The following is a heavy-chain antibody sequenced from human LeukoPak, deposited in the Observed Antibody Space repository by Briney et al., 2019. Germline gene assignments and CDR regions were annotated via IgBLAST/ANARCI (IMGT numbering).Heavy chain of an antibody. D-gene: IGHD6-13*01. Sequence: ASVKVSCKTSGYTFTSYYIHWVRQAPGHGVECMGIINPSVCSTRYALKFDGRVTMTRDTSTSTVYMELSSLRSEDTAVYYCARGMDSSSWSPSGNWGQGTLVTVSS. V-gene: IGHV1-46*01. J-gene: IGHJ4*02. CDR1: GYTFTSYY. CDR2: INPSVCST. CDR3: ARGMDSSSWSPSGN.